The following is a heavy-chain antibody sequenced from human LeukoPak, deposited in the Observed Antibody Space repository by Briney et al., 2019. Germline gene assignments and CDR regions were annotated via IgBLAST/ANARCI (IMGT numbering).Heavy chain of an antibody. J-gene: IGHJ3*02. Sequence: PSETLSLTCTVSGGSISSYYWSWIRQPAGKGLEWIGRIYTSGSTNYNPSLKSRVTMSVDTSKNQFSLKLSSVTAADTAVYYCARAPKKANCSSTSCYIQGDAFDIWGQGTMVTASS. CDR3: ARAPKKANCSSTSCYIQGDAFDI. CDR1: GGSISSYY. CDR2: IYTSGST. V-gene: IGHV4-4*07. D-gene: IGHD2-2*02.